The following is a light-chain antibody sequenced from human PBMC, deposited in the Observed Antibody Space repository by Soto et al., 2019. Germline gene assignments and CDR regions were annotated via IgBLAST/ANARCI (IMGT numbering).Light chain of an antibody. CDR1: QSISLF. V-gene: IGKV1-39*01. J-gene: IGKJ1*01. Sequence: DIQMTQSPSSLSASVGDTVTITCRASQSISLFLNWYQQKPGKAPKLLIYAASSLQSGVPSRFTGNGSGTDSTITISSLQPEDFATYYCHQTDSIPETFGQGTKVEIK. CDR2: AAS. CDR3: HQTDSIPET.